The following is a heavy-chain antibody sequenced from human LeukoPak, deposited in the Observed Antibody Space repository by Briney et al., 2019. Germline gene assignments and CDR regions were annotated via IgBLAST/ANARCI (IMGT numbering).Heavy chain of an antibody. V-gene: IGHV4-34*01. CDR1: GGSFSGYY. CDR2: INHSGST. CDR3: ARDVVVVAANDDFDI. Sequence: PSETLSLTCAVYGGSFSGYYWSWIRQPPGKGLEWIGEINHSGSTNYNPSLKSRVTISVDTSKNQFSLKLSSVTAADTAVYYCARDVVVVAANDDFDIWGQGTMVTVSS. J-gene: IGHJ3*02. D-gene: IGHD2-15*01.